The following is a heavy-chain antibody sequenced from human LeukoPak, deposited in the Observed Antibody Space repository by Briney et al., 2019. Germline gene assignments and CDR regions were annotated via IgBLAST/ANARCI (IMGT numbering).Heavy chain of an antibody. J-gene: IGHJ3*02. V-gene: IGHV3-23*01. Sequence: GGSPRLSCAASGFTFSSYAMSWVRQAPGKGLEWVSAISGSGGSTYYADSVKGRFTISRDNSKNTLYLQMNSLRAEDTAVYYCVTTYRATEAFDIWGQGTMVTVSS. D-gene: IGHD5-12*01. CDR2: ISGSGGST. CDR3: VTTYRATEAFDI. CDR1: GFTFSSYA.